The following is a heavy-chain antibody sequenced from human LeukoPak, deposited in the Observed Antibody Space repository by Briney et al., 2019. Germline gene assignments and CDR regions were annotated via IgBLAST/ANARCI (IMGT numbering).Heavy chain of an antibody. Sequence: SVKVSCKASGVTFSSYAISWVRQAPGQGLEWMGGIIPIFGTANYAQKFQGRVTITADESTSTAYMELSSLRSEDTAVYYCASITEYSSSEGAFDYWGQRTLVTVSS. J-gene: IGHJ4*02. V-gene: IGHV1-69*01. CDR3: ASITEYSSSEGAFDY. D-gene: IGHD6-6*01. CDR2: IIPIFGTA. CDR1: GVTFSSYA.